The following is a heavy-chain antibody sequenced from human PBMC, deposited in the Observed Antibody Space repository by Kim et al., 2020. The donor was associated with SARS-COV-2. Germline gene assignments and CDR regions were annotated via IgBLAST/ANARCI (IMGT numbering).Heavy chain of an antibody. CDR1: GGSISSSSYY. J-gene: IGHJ6*02. CDR2: IYYSGST. V-gene: IGHV4-39*01. Sequence: SETLSLTCTVSGGSISSSSYYWGWIRQPPGKGLEWIGSIYYSGSTYYNPSLKSRVTISVDTSKNQFSLKLSSVTAADTAVYYCARQEWWLLLTYYGMDVWGQGTTVTVSS. D-gene: IGHD3-22*01. CDR3: ARQEWWLLLTYYGMDV.